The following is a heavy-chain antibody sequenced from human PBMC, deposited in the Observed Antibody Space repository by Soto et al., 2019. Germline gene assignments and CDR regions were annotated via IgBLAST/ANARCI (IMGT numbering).Heavy chain of an antibody. D-gene: IGHD3-3*01. V-gene: IGHV1-18*01. Sequence: QVQLVQSGAEVKKPGASVKVSCKASGYTFTSYGISWVRQAPGQGLEWMGWISAYNGNTNYAQKLQGRVTMTTGTYTSTAYMELRSLRSDDTAVYYCARDHPVPWLRFLEWSKTGDAFDIWGQGTMVTVSS. CDR2: ISAYNGNT. J-gene: IGHJ3*02. CDR1: GYTFTSYG. CDR3: ARDHPVPWLRFLEWSKTGDAFDI.